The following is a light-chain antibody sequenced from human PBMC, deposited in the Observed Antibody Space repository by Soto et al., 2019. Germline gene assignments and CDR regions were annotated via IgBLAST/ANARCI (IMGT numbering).Light chain of an antibody. Sequence: EIVMTQSPATLSVSPGERATLACRASQSISSNLAWYQQKPGQAPRLLIYGASTRATGIPARFSGSGSGTEFTLTISGLQSEDFEVYYCQQYNNWPPWTFGHGTKVEIK. CDR1: QSISSN. CDR3: QQYNNWPPWT. V-gene: IGKV3-15*01. J-gene: IGKJ1*01. CDR2: GAS.